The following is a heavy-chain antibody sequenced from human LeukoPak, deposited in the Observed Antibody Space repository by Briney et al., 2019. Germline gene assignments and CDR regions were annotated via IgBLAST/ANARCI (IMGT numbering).Heavy chain of an antibody. V-gene: IGHV4-59*08. Sequence: PSETLSLTCTVSGGSISSYYWSWIRQPPGKGLEWIGYIYYSGSTNYNPSLKSRVTLSVDTSKNQFSLKLSSVTAADTAVYYCARVSSDSKGYYDSSGDAFDIWGQGTMVTVSS. J-gene: IGHJ3*02. CDR2: IYYSGST. CDR1: GGSISSYY. D-gene: IGHD3-22*01. CDR3: ARVSSDSKGYYDSSGDAFDI.